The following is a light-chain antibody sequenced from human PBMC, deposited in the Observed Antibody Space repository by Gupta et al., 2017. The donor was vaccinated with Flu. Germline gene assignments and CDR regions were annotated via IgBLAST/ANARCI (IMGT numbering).Light chain of an antibody. J-gene: IGKJ4*01. Sequence: SPATLSLSPGERATLSCRASHIVTNYLEWYQQKPGQSPRLLIYSASMRANGIPDRFSGSGSGTDFTLTSSRREPEDFAVYYGQQRFSLGTFGGGTKVDIK. CDR2: SAS. CDR3: QQRFSLGT. CDR1: HIVTNY. V-gene: IGKV3-11*01.